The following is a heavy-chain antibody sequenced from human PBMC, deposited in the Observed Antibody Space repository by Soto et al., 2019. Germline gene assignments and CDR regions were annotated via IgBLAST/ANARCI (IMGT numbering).Heavy chain of an antibody. V-gene: IGHV1-18*01. J-gene: IGHJ4*02. CDR1: GYTFTSYG. D-gene: IGHD5-12*01. CDR3: ARAYNNRGATTH. CDR2: ISAYNGNT. Sequence: QVQLVQSGAEVKKPGASVKVSCKASGYTFTSYGISWVRQAPGQGLEWMGWISAYNGNTNYAQKLQGRVTMTTDTATITAYMGLRSLRPDDTAVYYCARAYNNRGATTHWGQGTLVTVSS.